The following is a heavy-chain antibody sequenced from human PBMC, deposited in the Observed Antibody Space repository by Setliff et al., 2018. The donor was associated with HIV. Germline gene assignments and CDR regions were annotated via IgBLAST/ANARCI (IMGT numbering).Heavy chain of an antibody. CDR3: AREHCSGGSCNGFDI. Sequence: SETLSLTCTVSGGSISTSYWNWIRQPPGKGLEWMAYIYISGTTNYNPSLKSRVTISLDTSRNQFSLKLGSVTAADTAMYYCAREHCSGGSCNGFDIWGQGTMVTVSS. CDR2: IYISGTT. CDR1: GGSISTSY. D-gene: IGHD2-15*01. J-gene: IGHJ3*02. V-gene: IGHV4-4*09.